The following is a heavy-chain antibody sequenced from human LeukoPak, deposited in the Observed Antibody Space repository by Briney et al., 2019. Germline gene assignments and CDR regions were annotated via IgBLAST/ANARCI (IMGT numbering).Heavy chain of an antibody. CDR2: ISISSSAI. D-gene: IGHD2/OR15-2a*01. J-gene: IGHJ4*02. Sequence: GGSLRLSCAASGFTFSTYSMNWVRRAPGKGLEWVSYISISSSAIYYADSVKGRFTISRDNAKNSLYLQMNSLRDEDTAVYYCASLYFGHYWGQGTPVTVSS. CDR1: GFTFSTYS. CDR3: ASLYFGHY. V-gene: IGHV3-48*02.